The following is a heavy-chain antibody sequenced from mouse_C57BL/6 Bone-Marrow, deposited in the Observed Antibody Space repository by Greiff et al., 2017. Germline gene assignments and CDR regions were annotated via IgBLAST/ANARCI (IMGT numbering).Heavy chain of an antibody. Sequence: DVKLVESGGGLVQPGGSLKLSCAASGFTFSDYGMAWVRQAPRKGPEWVAFISNLAYSIYYADTVTGRFTISRENAKNTLYLEMSSLRSEDTAMYYCARHPYGSSPGCFDVWGTGTTVTVSS. D-gene: IGHD1-1*01. V-gene: IGHV5-15*01. CDR3: ARHPYGSSPGCFDV. CDR2: ISNLAYSI. CDR1: GFTFSDYG. J-gene: IGHJ1*03.